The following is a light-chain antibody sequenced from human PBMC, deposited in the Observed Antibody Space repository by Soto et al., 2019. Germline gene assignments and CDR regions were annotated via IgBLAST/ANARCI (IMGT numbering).Light chain of an antibody. CDR1: QKISTL. V-gene: IGKV3-15*01. J-gene: IGKJ5*01. Sequence: EIVLTQSPATLSVSAGERATLSCRASQKISTLLAWYQQKPGQAPRLLIYGASTRATGIPDRFSGSGSGTEFTLTISSLQSEDFAVYYCQQYHNWPITFGQGTRLEIK. CDR2: GAS. CDR3: QQYHNWPIT.